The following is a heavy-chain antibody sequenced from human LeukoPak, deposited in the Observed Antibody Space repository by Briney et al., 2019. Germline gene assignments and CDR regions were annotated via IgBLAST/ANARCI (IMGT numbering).Heavy chain of an antibody. CDR1: DFSIINIYY. Sequence: PSETLSLTCTVSDFSIINIYYWGWIRQPPGKGLECIGSIYHSGSTYYNPSLRSRGTISVDTSKNKFSLRLSSVTAAATAVYYCARHVWGSISYMDVWGKGTTVTVSS. CDR3: ARHVWGSISYMDV. J-gene: IGHJ6*03. D-gene: IGHD6-6*01. V-gene: IGHV4-38-2*02. CDR2: IYHSGST.